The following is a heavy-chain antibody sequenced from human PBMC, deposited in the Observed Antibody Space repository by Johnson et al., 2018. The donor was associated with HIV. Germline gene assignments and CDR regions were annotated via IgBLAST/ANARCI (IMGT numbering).Heavy chain of an antibody. CDR3: MTDILTGYYNPDGVDI. CDR1: GFTFSSNA. Sequence: QVQLVESGGSVVRPGGSLRLSCAASGFTFSSNAMHWVRQAPGKGLEWVAFIRYDESNEYYADSVKGRFTISRDNSKNTLYLQMSGLRVEDTAVYYCMTDILTGYYNPDGVDIWGQGTMVTVS. J-gene: IGHJ3*02. V-gene: IGHV3-30*02. D-gene: IGHD3-9*01. CDR2: IRYDESNE.